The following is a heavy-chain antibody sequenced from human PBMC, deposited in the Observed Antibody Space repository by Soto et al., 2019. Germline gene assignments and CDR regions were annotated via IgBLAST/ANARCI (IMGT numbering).Heavy chain of an antibody. J-gene: IGHJ4*02. CDR2: IRNKANSYAT. CDR3: ISHSPEDMIRT. V-gene: IGHV3-73*01. D-gene: IGHD2-15*01. Sequence: WVRQASGKGLEWVGRIRNKANSYATAYAASVRGRFTISRDDSKNTAFLQMNSLNTEDTAVYYCISHSPEDMIRTWGQGTLVTVSS.